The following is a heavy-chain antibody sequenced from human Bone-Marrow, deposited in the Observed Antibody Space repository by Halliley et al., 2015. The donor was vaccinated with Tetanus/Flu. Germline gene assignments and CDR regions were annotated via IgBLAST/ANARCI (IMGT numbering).Heavy chain of an antibody. J-gene: IGHJ1*01. CDR3: ARGNNVHSWPFQH. V-gene: IGHV4-59*01. CDR2: IYDNENT. D-gene: IGHD2-8*01. Sequence: TLSLTCSVSGGSISSYYWSWLRQPPGKGLEWIGYIYDNENTVYNPSLKSRVTMSVDASKNQLSLKLISVSAADTAVYYCARGNNVHSWPFQHWGQGTLVTVSS. CDR1: GGSISSYY.